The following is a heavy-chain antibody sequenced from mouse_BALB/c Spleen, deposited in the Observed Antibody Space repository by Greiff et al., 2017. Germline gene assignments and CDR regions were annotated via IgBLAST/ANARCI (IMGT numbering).Heavy chain of an antibody. Sequence: EVQLVESGAELVKPGASVKLSCTASGFNIKDTYMHWVKQRPEQGLEWIGRIDPANGNTKYDPKFQGKATITADTSSNTAYLQLSSLTSEDTAVYYCAIYYGNYYYAMDYWGQGTSVTVSS. D-gene: IGHD2-1*01. CDR3: AIYYGNYYYAMDY. CDR1: GFNIKDTY. V-gene: IGHV14-3*02. J-gene: IGHJ4*01. CDR2: IDPANGNT.